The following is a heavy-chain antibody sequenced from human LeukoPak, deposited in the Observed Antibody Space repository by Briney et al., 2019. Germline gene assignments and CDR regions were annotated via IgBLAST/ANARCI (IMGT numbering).Heavy chain of an antibody. V-gene: IGHV3-23*01. CDR1: GFTFSSYA. J-gene: IGHJ4*02. D-gene: IGHD3-10*01. CDR2: ISGSGGST. CDR3: AKDAPERCLWFGEK. Sequence: PGGSLRLSCAASGFTFSSYAMSWVRQAAGKGLEWVSAISGSGGSTYYADSVKGRFTISRDNPKNPLYLQMNSLRAEDTAVYYCAKDAPERCLWFGEKWGQGTLVTVSS.